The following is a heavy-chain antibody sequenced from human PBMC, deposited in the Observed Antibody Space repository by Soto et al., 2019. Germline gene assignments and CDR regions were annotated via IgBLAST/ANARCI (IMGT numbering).Heavy chain of an antibody. CDR3: ARLRDSSGYRDAFAI. CDR1: GYSFTSYW. J-gene: IGHJ3*02. V-gene: IGHV5-51*01. CDR2: IYPGDSDT. D-gene: IGHD3-22*01. Sequence: GEALKSSCKGSGYSFTSYWIGWVRQMPGKGLEWMGIIYPGDSDTRYSPSFQGQVTISADKSISTAYLQWSSLKASDTAMYYCARLRDSSGYRDAFAIWGQGTMVTVSS.